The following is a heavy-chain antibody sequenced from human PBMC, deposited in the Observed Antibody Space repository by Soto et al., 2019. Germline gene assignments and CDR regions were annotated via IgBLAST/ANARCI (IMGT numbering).Heavy chain of an antibody. CDR1: GDTFSFYS. Sequence: QVQLVQSGAEVKRPGSSVKVSCKASGDTFSFYSINWVRQAPGLGLEWMGRVNPILSLSNYAQRFQGRVTMTADKSTSTAYMVISSLRSEDTAIYYCATSYGSGYRASDYWGQGAQVIVSS. CDR2: VNPILSLS. CDR3: ATSYGSGYRASDY. J-gene: IGHJ4*02. V-gene: IGHV1-69*02. D-gene: IGHD3-10*01.